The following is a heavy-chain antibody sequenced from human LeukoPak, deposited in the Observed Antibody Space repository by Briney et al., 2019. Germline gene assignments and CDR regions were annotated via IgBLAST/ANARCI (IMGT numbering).Heavy chain of an antibody. V-gene: IGHV1-18*01. CDR3: ASNLDYYGSGSSDFDY. D-gene: IGHD3-10*01. Sequence: ASVKVSCKASGYTFTSYGISWVRQAPGQGLEWMGRISAYNGNTNYAQKLQGRVTMTTDTSTSTAYMELRSLRSDDTAVYYCASNLDYYGSGSSDFDYWGQGTLVTVSS. J-gene: IGHJ4*02. CDR1: GYTFTSYG. CDR2: ISAYNGNT.